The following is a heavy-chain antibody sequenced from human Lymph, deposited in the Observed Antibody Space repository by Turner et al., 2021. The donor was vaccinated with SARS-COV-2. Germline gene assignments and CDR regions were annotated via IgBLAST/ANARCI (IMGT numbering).Heavy chain of an antibody. CDR3: ARVRSAAGFWGFDL. V-gene: IGHV4-31*03. CDR1: GGSISSGGYY. D-gene: IGHD6-13*01. J-gene: IGHJ2*01. Sequence: QVQLQESGPGLVKPSQTLSLTCTFSGGSISSGGYYWSLIRPHPGKGLEWTGYIYYSGSTYYNTSLKSRVTISVDTSKNQFSLKLSSVTAADTAVYYCARVRSAAGFWGFDLWGRGTLVTVAS. CDR2: IYYSGST.